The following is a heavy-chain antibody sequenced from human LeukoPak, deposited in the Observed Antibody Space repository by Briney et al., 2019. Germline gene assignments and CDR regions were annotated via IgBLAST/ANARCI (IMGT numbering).Heavy chain of an antibody. J-gene: IGHJ4*02. V-gene: IGHV1-18*04. D-gene: IGHD6-19*01. Sequence: GASVKVSCKASGYTFTGYYMHWVRQAPGQGLEWMGWISTYNGNTNYAQNLQGRVTMTTDTSTSTAYMELRSLRSDDTAVYFCARAASGSGWYGGDYWGQGTLVTVSS. CDR1: GYTFTGYY. CDR2: ISTYNGNT. CDR3: ARAASGSGWYGGDY.